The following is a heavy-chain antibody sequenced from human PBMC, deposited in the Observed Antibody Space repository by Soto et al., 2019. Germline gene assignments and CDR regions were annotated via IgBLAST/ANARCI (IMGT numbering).Heavy chain of an antibody. D-gene: IGHD3-10*01. Sequence: PGGSLRLSCAASGFTFSSYSMNWVRQAPGKGLEWVSSISSSSSYIYYADSVKGRFTISRDNAKNSLYLQMNSLRAEDTAVYYCARDHIGPGSYGMDFWGQGTTVTVSS. J-gene: IGHJ6*02. CDR3: ARDHIGPGSYGMDF. V-gene: IGHV3-21*01. CDR1: GFTFSSYS. CDR2: ISSSSSYI.